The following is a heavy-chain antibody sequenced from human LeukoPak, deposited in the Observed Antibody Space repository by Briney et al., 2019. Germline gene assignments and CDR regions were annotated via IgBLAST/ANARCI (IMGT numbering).Heavy chain of an antibody. J-gene: IGHJ6*04. D-gene: IGHD2-21*02. CDR3: ARGDHYYYTMDV. Sequence: SETLSLTCTVSGGSISSYYWSWIRQPPGGGLGWIGYIYSSGSTNYNPSLKSRVTISVDTSKNQFSLKLTSITAADTAVYYCARGDHYYYTMDVWGKGTTVTVSS. CDR2: IYSSGST. CDR1: GGSISSYY. V-gene: IGHV4-59*01.